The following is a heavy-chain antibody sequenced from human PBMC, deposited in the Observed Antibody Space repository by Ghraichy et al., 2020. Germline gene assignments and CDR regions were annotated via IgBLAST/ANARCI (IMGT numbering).Heavy chain of an antibody. CDR1: GFTVSSNY. CDR3: ARRPVAAREDYYYYGMDV. J-gene: IGHJ6*02. Sequence: GGSLRLSCAASGFTVSSNYMSWVRQAPGKGLEWVSVIYSGGSAYYADSVKGRFTISRDNSKNTLYLQMNSLRAEDTAVYYCARRPVAAREDYYYYGMDVWGQGTTVTVSS. D-gene: IGHD6-6*01. CDR2: IYSGGSA. V-gene: IGHV3-66*04.